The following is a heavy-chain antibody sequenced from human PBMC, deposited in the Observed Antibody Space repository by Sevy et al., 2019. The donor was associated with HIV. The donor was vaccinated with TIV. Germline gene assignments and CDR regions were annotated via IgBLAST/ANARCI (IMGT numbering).Heavy chain of an antibody. CDR2: ISGSGGST. CDR3: AKAEGPYYYDSSGYVDAFDI. Sequence: GGSLRLSCAASGFTFSSYAMSWVRQAPGKGLEWVSAISGSGGSTYYADSVKGRFTISRDNSKNTLYVQMISLRVEDTAVYYCAKAEGPYYYDSSGYVDAFDIWGQGTMVTVSS. CDR1: GFTFSSYA. D-gene: IGHD3-22*01. J-gene: IGHJ3*02. V-gene: IGHV3-23*01.